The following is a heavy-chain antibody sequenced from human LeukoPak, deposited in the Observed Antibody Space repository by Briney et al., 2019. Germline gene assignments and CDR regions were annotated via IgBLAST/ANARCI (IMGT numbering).Heavy chain of an antibody. Sequence: SETLSLTCTVSGGSISSSSYYWGWIRQPPGKGLEWIGSIYYSGSTYYNPSLKSRVTISVDTSKNQFSLKLSSVTAADTAVYYCARLNIGLERSIDYWGQGTLATVSS. CDR2: IYYSGST. CDR3: ARLNIGLERSIDY. CDR1: GGSISSSSYY. J-gene: IGHJ4*02. D-gene: IGHD1-1*01. V-gene: IGHV4-39*07.